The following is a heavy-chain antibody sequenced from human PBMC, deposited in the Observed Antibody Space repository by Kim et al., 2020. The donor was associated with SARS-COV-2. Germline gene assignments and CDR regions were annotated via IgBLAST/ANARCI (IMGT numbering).Heavy chain of an antibody. Sequence: GGSLRLSCAASGFNFKSYSMIWVRQAPGKGLEWVSSISGHSKYIYYADSVRGRFTISRDNTKNSLFLQMNNLRADDAALYYCATPMGSWGQGTLVSVSS. J-gene: IGHJ4*02. CDR3: ATPMGS. CDR2: ISGHSKYI. CDR1: GFNFKSYS. V-gene: IGHV3-21*01.